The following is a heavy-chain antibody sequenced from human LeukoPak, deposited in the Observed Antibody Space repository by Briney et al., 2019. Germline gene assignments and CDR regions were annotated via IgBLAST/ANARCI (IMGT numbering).Heavy chain of an antibody. V-gene: IGHV4-39*01. CDR1: GDSISSSNYY. CDR3: ARHFNWYDLQSGFDS. J-gene: IGHJ5*01. Sequence: SETLSLTCTVSGDSISSSNYYWGWIRQPPGKGLEGIVTIYYSGTTYSHSSLKSRVTISVDTYKNQYTLKLSSVTAADTAVYYCARHFNWYDLQSGFDSWGQGTMVTVSS. CDR2: IYYSGTT. D-gene: IGHD1-1*01.